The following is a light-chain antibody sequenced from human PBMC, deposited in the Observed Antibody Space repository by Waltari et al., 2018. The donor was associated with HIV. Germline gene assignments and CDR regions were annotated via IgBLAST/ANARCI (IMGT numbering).Light chain of an antibody. V-gene: IGLV1-51*01. Sequence: QSVLTQPPSVSAAPGQKVTISCSGSSSNFGNSFVSWYQHLPGAAPKLLIYDNNKRPSGISDRFSGSKSGTSATLAITGLQTGDEADYYCRTWDSSLGAGVFGGGTRLTVL. CDR2: DNN. J-gene: IGLJ3*02. CDR1: SSNFGNSF. CDR3: RTWDSSLGAGV.